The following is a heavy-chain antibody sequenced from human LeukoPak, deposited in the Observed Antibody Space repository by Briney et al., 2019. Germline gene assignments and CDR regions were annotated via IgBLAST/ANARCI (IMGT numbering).Heavy chain of an antibody. J-gene: IGHJ5*02. Sequence: SETLSLTCTVSGGSISSYYWGWIRQPPGKGLEWIGYIYYSGSTNYNPSLKSRVTISVDTSKNQFSLKLSSVTAADTAVYYCAREQSSGLGYNWFDPWGQGTLVTVSS. V-gene: IGHV4-59*01. D-gene: IGHD6-19*01. CDR2: IYYSGST. CDR3: AREQSSGLGYNWFDP. CDR1: GGSISSYY.